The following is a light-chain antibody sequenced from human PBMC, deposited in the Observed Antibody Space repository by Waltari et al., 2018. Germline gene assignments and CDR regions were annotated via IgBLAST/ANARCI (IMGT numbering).Light chain of an antibody. CDR1: QSVLYSSNNKNY. CDR2: WAS. CDR3: QQYYSTPPT. Sequence: DIVMTQSPDSLAVSLGERATINCKSSQSVLYSSNNKNYLAWYQQKPGQPPKLVIYWASTRESGVPERFRGSGAWTDFTLTISSLQAEDVAVYYCQQYYSTPPTFGQGTKVEIK. J-gene: IGKJ1*01. V-gene: IGKV4-1*01.